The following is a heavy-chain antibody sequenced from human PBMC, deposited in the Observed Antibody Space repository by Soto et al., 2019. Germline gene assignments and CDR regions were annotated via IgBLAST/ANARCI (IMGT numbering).Heavy chain of an antibody. CDR1: GFTFSTSS. J-gene: IGHJ4*02. Sequence: PGGSLRLSCAASGFTFSTSSMRGARQAPGKGLEWVSSISTSGSDTFYADSVKGRFTVSRDNSKNTLYLQMNSLGAEDTAVYYCATSSPYYFAYWGQGTLVTVSS. V-gene: IGHV3-23*01. CDR3: ATSSPYYFAY. CDR2: ISTSGSDT.